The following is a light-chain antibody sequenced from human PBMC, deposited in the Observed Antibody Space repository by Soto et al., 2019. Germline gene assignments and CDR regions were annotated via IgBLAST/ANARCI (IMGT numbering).Light chain of an antibody. Sequence: QSGQTVPVSGCGSTRKTIIISCAGTSSDIGSHNLVSWYQHRPDKAPKLLIYEVADRPSGVSDRFSGSKSGNTASLTISGLRAEDEADYYCSTYTSITAYVFGTGTKVTVL. J-gene: IGLJ1*01. CDR1: SSDIGSHNL. CDR2: EVA. CDR3: STYTSITAYV. V-gene: IGLV2-14*02.